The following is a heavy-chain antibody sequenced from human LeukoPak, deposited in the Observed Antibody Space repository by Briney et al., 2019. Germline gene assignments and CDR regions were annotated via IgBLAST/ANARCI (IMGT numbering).Heavy chain of an antibody. Sequence: KSSETLSLTCAVSGGSFSGYYWSWIRQPPGKGLEWIGEINHGRSTNYNPSLKSRVTMSVDTSKNQFSLKLSSVTAADTAIYYCARGQFWSGYSIWGQGTLVTVSS. J-gene: IGHJ4*02. CDR2: INHGRST. CDR3: ARGQFWSGYSI. CDR1: GGSFSGYY. D-gene: IGHD3-3*02. V-gene: IGHV4-34*01.